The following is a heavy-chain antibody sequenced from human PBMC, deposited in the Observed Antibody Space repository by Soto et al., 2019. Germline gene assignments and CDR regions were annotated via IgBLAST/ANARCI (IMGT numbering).Heavy chain of an antibody. J-gene: IGHJ6*02. CDR2: IYSGGST. CDR3: ARDRIPTGMDV. Sequence: EVQLVESGGGLVQRGGSLRLSCAASGFTVSSNYMSWVRQAPGKGLEWVSVIYSGGSTYYADSVKGRFTISRDNSKNTLYRQMNSLRAEDTAVYYCARDRIPTGMDVWDQGTTVTVSS. CDR1: GFTVSSNY. V-gene: IGHV3-66*01.